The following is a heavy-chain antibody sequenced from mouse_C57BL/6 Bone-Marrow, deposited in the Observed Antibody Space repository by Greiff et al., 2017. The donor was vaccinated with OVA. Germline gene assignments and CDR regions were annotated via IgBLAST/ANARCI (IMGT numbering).Heavy chain of an antibody. CDR3: ASGRFAY. J-gene: IGHJ3*01. CDR1: GFTFSDYG. Sequence: EVQVVESGGGLVKPGGSLKLSCAASGFTFSDYGMHWVRQAPEKGLEWVAYISSGSSTIYYADTVKGRFTISRDNAKNTLFLQMTSLTSDDTAMYYCASGRFAYWGQGTLVTVSA. D-gene: IGHD3-1*01. CDR2: ISSGSSTI. V-gene: IGHV5-17*01.